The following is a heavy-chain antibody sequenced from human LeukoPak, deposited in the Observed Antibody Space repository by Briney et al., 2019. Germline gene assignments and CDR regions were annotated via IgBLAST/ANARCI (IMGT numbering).Heavy chain of an antibody. V-gene: IGHV1-69*04. CDR2: IIPILGIA. CDR3: ARGRRGYSGYDYFDY. J-gene: IGHJ4*02. CDR1: GGTFSSYS. Sequence: SVKVSCKASGGTFSSYSISWVRQAPGQGLEWVGRIIPILGIANYAQNFQGRVTITADKSTSTAYMELSSLRSEDTAVYYCARGRRGYSGYDYFDYWGQGTLVTVSS. D-gene: IGHD5-12*01.